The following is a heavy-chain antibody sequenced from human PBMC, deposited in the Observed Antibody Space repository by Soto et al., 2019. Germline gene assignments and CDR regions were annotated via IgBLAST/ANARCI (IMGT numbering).Heavy chain of an antibody. CDR2: INHSGST. J-gene: IGHJ6*03. CDR1: GGSFSGYY. Sequence: SETLSLTCAVYGGSFSGYYWSWIRQPPGKGLEWIGEINHSGSTNYNPSLKSRVTISVDTSKNQFSLKLSSVTAADTAVYYCARASYYDFWSGYYLKDYYYYYMDVWGKGTTVTVSS. V-gene: IGHV4-34*01. D-gene: IGHD3-3*01. CDR3: ARASYYDFWSGYYLKDYYYYYMDV.